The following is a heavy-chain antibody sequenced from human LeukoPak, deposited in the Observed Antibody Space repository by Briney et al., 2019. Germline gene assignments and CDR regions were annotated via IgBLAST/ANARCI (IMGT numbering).Heavy chain of an antibody. V-gene: IGHV4-59*01. CDR3: ARALNPYCYYMDV. CDR1: GGSISSYY. D-gene: IGHD1-14*01. J-gene: IGHJ6*03. CDR2: IYYSAST. Sequence: PSETLSLTCTVSGGSISSYYWSWIRQPPGKGLEWIGYIYYSASTNYNPSLKSRVTISVDTSKNQFSLKLSSVTAADTAVYYCARALNPYCYYMDVWGKGTTVTVSS.